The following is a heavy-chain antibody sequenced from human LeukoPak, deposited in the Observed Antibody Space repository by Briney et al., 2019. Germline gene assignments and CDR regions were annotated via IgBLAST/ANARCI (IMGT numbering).Heavy chain of an antibody. CDR2: ISYDGSNK. Sequence: GGSLRLSCAASGFTFSSYAMHWVRQAPGKGLEWVAVISYDGSNKYYADSVKGRFTISRDNSKNTLYLQMNSLRAEDTAVYYCAKDYGRMVRGKVFDYWGQGTLVTVSS. CDR1: GFTFSSYA. V-gene: IGHV3-30-3*01. J-gene: IGHJ4*02. D-gene: IGHD3-10*01. CDR3: AKDYGRMVRGKVFDY.